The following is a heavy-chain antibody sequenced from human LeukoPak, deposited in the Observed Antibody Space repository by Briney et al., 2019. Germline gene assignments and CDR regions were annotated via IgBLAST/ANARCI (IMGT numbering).Heavy chain of an antibody. CDR2: ILYDGSNK. CDR3: AKGWGIPIFGVVAN. J-gene: IGHJ4*02. V-gene: IGHV3-30*18. Sequence: PGGSLRLSCAASGFTFSNYGMHWVRQAPGKGLEWVAVILYDGSNKYFADSVKGRFTISRDNSKNTLYLQMNSLRAEDTAVYYCAKGWGIPIFGVVANWGQGTLVTVSS. CDR1: GFTFSNYG. D-gene: IGHD3-3*01.